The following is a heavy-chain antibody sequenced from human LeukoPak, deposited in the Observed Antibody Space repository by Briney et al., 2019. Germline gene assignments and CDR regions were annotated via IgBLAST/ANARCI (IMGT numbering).Heavy chain of an antibody. CDR3: ARDLGFCRGGDCYRGYYYYGMDV. Sequence: SETLSLTCTVSGGSISSYYWSWIRQPPGKGLEWIGYIYYSGSTNYNPSLKSRVTISVDTSKNQFSLKLSSVTAADTAVYYCARDLGFCRGGDCYRGYYYYGMDVWGQGTTVTVSS. D-gene: IGHD2-21*02. J-gene: IGHJ6*02. CDR1: GGSISSYY. V-gene: IGHV4-59*01. CDR2: IYYSGST.